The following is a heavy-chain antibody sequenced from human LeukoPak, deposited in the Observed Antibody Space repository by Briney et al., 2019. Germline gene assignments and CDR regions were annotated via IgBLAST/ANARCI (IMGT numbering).Heavy chain of an antibody. CDR2: ISGSGGST. Sequence: PGGSLRLSCAASGFTFSNYAMSWVRQAPGKGLEWVSTISGSGGSTSYADSVKGRFTISRDNSKNALYLQMNSLRDEDTAVYYCAKVPSVSNYYYYMDVWGKGTTVTVSS. CDR3: AKVPSVSNYYYYMDV. CDR1: GFTFSNYA. D-gene: IGHD3-16*02. J-gene: IGHJ6*03. V-gene: IGHV3-23*01.